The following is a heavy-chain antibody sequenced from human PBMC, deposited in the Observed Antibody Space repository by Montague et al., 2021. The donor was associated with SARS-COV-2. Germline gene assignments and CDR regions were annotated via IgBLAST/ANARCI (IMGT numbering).Heavy chain of an antibody. CDR2: IYYSGST. J-gene: IGHJ4*02. CDR1: GGSISSSSYY. D-gene: IGHD3-10*01. V-gene: IGHV4-39*01. CDR3: ARRESMVRGVIITFSSPFDY. Sequence: SETLSLTCTVSGGSISSSSYYWVWIRQPPGKGLEWIGSIYYSGSTYYNPSLKSRVTISVDTSKNQFSLKLSSVTAADTALYYCARRESMVRGVIITFSSPFDYWGQGTLVTVSS.